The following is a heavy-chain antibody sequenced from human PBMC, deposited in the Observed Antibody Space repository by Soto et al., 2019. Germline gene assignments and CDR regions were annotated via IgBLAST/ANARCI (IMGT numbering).Heavy chain of an antibody. D-gene: IGHD3-22*01. CDR1: GFTFSSYG. CDR2: ISYDGSNK. Sequence: GGSLRLSCAASGFTFSSYGMHWVRQAPGKGLEWVAVISYDGSNKYYADSVKGRFTISRDNSKNTLYLQMNSLRAEDTAVYYCAKDLVNYYDSSGYYSQVFDYWGQGTLVTVSS. J-gene: IGHJ4*02. V-gene: IGHV3-30*18. CDR3: AKDLVNYYDSSGYYSQVFDY.